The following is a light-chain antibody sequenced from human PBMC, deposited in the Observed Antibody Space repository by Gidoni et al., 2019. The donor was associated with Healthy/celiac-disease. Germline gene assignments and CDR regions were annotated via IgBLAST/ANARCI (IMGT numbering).Light chain of an antibody. J-gene: IGLJ3*02. CDR1: TGAGTSGHY. CDR3: LLSYSCARV. V-gene: IGLV7-46*01. CDR2: DTS. Sequence: QAVVTQEPALTLAPGGTVTLTCGSRTGAGTSGHYPYWFQQKPGQAPMTLLYDTSNTHSCTPARFSGSLLVRKAALTLSGSQPEDEAEYYCLLSYSCARVFGGGTKLTVL.